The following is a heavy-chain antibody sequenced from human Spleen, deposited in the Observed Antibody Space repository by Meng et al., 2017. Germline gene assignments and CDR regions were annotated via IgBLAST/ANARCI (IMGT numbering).Heavy chain of an antibody. V-gene: IGHV3-72*01. CDR1: GFTFSDHY. D-gene: IGHD6-19*01. Sequence: GESLKISCAASGFTFSDHYMDWARQAPGKGLEWVGRTRNKANSYTTEYAASVKGRFTISRDDSKNSLYLQMNSLKTEDTAVYYCIRLSYSSAWYFDYWGQGTLVTVSS. J-gene: IGHJ4*02. CDR2: TRNKANSYTT. CDR3: IRLSYSSAWYFDY.